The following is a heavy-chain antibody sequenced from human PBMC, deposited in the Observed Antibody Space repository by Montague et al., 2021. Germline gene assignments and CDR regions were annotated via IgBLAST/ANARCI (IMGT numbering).Heavy chain of an antibody. J-gene: IGHJ4*02. CDR1: GGSLDGFY. D-gene: IGHD5-12*01. CDR3: VRYLTGGYDE. Sequence: SETLSLTCAVYGGSLDGFYWTWIRQPPGKGLEWIGETNHRGISSYNPALKGRVTLSAETSKNQFSLRVTSVTAADTAVYFCVRYLTGGYDEWGRGTLVTVSS. CDR2: TNHRGIS. V-gene: IGHV4-34*01.